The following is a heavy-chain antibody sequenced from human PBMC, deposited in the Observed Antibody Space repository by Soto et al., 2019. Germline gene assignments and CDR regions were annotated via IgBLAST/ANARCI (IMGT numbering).Heavy chain of an antibody. CDR2: ISAYNGNT. V-gene: IGHV1-18*01. CDR3: GTRIGSSWYHYFDY. CDR1: GYTFTSYG. D-gene: IGHD6-13*01. Sequence: QVQLVQSGAEVKKPGASVKVSCKASGYTFTSYGISWVRQAPGQGLEWMGWISAYNGNTNYAQKLQGRVTMTTDTSTSTAYRELRSLRSDDTAVYYCGTRIGSSWYHYFDYWGQGTLVTVSS. J-gene: IGHJ4*02.